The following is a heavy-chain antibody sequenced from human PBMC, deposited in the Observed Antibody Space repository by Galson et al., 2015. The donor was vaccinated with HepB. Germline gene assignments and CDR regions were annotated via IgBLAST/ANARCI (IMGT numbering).Heavy chain of an antibody. D-gene: IGHD3-10*01. CDR1: GYTFTGYY. CDR3: ARVHLTLRRGVLAY. CDR2: INPNSGGT. V-gene: IGHV1-2*02. J-gene: IGHJ4*02. Sequence: SVKVSCKASGYTFTGYYIHWVRKAPGQGLEWMGWINPNSGGTNYAQKFQGRVTMTRDTSISTAYMELTRLKSDDTAVYYCARVHLTLRRGVLAYWGQGTLVTVSS.